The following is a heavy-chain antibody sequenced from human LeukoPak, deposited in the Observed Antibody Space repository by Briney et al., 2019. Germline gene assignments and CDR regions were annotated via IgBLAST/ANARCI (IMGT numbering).Heavy chain of an antibody. Sequence: QPGGSLRLSCAASGFTLSNYWMHWVRQAPGEGLVWVSRVDPDGTTTNYADSVTGRFTTSRDNAKSTLYLQMNSLRAEDTALYYCTRVQAGRSGLMDVWGRGTTVTVSS. CDR3: TRVQAGRSGLMDV. J-gene: IGHJ6*02. D-gene: IGHD2-8*02. CDR2: VDPDGTTT. V-gene: IGHV3-74*01. CDR1: GFTLSNYW.